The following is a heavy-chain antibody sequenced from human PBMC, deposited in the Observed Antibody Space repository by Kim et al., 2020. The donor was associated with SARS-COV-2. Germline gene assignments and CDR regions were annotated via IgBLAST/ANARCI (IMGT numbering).Heavy chain of an antibody. CDR3: ARLVVECGGSCQYYFDY. D-gene: IGHD2-15*01. Sequence: FQGRVTMTRDTSTSTVYMELSSLRSEDTAVYYCARLVVECGGSCQYYFDYWGQGTLVTVSS. V-gene: IGHV1-46*01. J-gene: IGHJ4*02.